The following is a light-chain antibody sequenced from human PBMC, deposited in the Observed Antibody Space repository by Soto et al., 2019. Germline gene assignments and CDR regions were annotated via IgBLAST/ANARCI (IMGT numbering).Light chain of an antibody. V-gene: IGKV3-11*01. Sequence: IVLTQSPATLAVSPGERGTLSCRASQSIRNNLAWYQQRPGQAPRLLIYDASITATGVPSRFSGGGSGTEFTLTNSSLEPEDFAVYYCQQRSNGSITFGQGTRLEIK. CDR3: QQRSNGSIT. J-gene: IGKJ5*01. CDR2: DAS. CDR1: QSIRNN.